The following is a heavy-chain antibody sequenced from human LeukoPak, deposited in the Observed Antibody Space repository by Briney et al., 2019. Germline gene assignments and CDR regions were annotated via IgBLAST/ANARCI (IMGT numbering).Heavy chain of an antibody. CDR2: IYYSGST. Sequence: SETLSLTCTVSGGSISGYYWCWIRQPPGKGLEWIGYIYYSGSTNYNPSLKSRVTISVDTSKNQFSLKLSSVTAADTAVYYCASRTTTVTTYAFDIWGQGTMVTVSS. J-gene: IGHJ3*02. CDR3: ASRTTTVTTYAFDI. V-gene: IGHV4-59*08. D-gene: IGHD4-17*01. CDR1: GGSISGYY.